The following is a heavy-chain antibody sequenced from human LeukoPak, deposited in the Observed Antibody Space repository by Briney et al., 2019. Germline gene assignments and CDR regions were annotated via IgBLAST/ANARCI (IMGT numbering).Heavy chain of an antibody. V-gene: IGHV1-8*01. J-gene: IGHJ6*03. CDR1: GYTFTSYD. CDR3: ATTLKYSNYNYYMDV. D-gene: IGHD4-11*01. CDR2: MNPNSGNT. Sequence: ASVKVSCKASGYTFTSYDINWVRQATGQGLEWMGWMNPNSGNTGYAQKFQGRVTMTRNTSISTAYMELSRLRSDDTAVYYCATTLKYSNYNYYMDVWGKGTTVTVSS.